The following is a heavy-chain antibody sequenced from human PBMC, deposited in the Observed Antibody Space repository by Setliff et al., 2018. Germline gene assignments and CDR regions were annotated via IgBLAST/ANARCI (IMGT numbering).Heavy chain of an antibody. V-gene: IGHV3-53*01. CDR2: IYSGGST. CDR3: ASYGSWYERAYYYGMDV. CDR1: GFTVSSNY. Sequence: GGSLRLSCAASGFTVSSNYMIWVRQAPGKGLEWVSVIYSGGSTYYADSVKGRFTISRDNSKNTLYLQMNSLRAEDTAVYYCASYGSWYERAYYYGMDVWGQGTTVTVSS. D-gene: IGHD6-13*01. J-gene: IGHJ6*02.